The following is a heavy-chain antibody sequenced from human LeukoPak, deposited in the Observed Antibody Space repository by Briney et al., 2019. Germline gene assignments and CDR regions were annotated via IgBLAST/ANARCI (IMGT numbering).Heavy chain of an antibody. CDR2: ISGTGGGT. V-gene: IGHV3-23*01. D-gene: IGHD3-9*01. Sequence: GGSLRLSCAASGSTFRRYAMSWVRQAPGKGLEWVSGISGTGGGTYYADSVKGRFTISRDNSKNTLYLQMNSLRAEDTAVYYCAGTDYDILTGYGIDHWGQGTLVTVSS. J-gene: IGHJ4*02. CDR1: GSTFRRYA. CDR3: AGTDYDILTGYGIDH.